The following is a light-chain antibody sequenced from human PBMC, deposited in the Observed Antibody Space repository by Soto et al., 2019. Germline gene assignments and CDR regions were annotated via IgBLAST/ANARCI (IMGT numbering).Light chain of an antibody. Sequence: QSVLTQPPSASGTPGQTIAISCSGGSSNIGSHTVNWYHQLPGTAPRLLIYSNTQRPSGVPDRFSGSKSGTSASLAISGLQSEYEGDYYCAAWDDSLNGVVFGGGTKLTVL. V-gene: IGLV1-44*01. CDR3: AAWDDSLNGVV. CDR2: SNT. J-gene: IGLJ2*01. CDR1: SSNIGSHT.